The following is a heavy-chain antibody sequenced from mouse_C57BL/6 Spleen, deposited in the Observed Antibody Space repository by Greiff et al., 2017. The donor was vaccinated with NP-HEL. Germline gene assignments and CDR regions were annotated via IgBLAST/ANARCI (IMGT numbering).Heavy chain of an antibody. CDR1: GYTFTSYT. CDR3: ARSAVTTGGFDY. CDR2: INPSSGYP. J-gene: IGHJ2*01. Sequence: QVQLQQSGAELARPGASVKMSCKASGYTFTSYTMHWVKQRPGQGLEWIGYINPSSGYPKYNQKFKDKATLTADKSSSTAYMQLSSLTSEDSAVYYCARSAVTTGGFDYWGQGTTLTVSS. D-gene: IGHD1-1*01. V-gene: IGHV1-4*01.